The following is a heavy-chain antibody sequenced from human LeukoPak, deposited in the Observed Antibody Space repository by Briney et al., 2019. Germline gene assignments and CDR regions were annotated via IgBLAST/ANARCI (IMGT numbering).Heavy chain of an antibody. V-gene: IGHV1-24*01. Sequence: ASVKVSCKVSGYTLTELSMHWVRQAPGKGLEWMGGFDPEDGETIYAQKFQGRVTMTGDTSTDTAYMELSSLRSEDTAVYYCATSLMDVWGQGTTVTVSS. CDR2: FDPEDGET. CDR3: ATSLMDV. J-gene: IGHJ6*02. CDR1: GYTLTELS.